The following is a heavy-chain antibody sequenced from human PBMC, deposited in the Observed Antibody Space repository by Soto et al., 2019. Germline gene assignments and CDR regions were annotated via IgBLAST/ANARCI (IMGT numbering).Heavy chain of an antibody. V-gene: IGHV1-69*13. J-gene: IGHJ4*02. CDR2: IIPIFGAA. CDR3: ATDVRDPSDFGY. D-gene: IGHD3-3*01. Sequence: GASVKVSCKASGGTFSSYSISWVRQAPGQGLEWMGGIIPIFGAANYAQKFQGRITITADESTSTAYMEQSSLRYEDTAVYYCATDVRDPSDFGYWGQGTLVTVSS. CDR1: GGTFSSYS.